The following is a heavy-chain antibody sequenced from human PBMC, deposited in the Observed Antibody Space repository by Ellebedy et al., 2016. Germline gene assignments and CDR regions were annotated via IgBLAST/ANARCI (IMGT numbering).Heavy chain of an antibody. V-gene: IGHV3-23*01. J-gene: IGHJ4*02. D-gene: IGHD6-13*01. CDR1: GFTFSSYA. CDR2: INADGDLT. Sequence: GESLKISXAASGFTFSSYAMSWVRQAPGKGLEWVSAINADGDLTHCADSVKGRFTISRDNSKNTVYLQMNSLRAEDTALYYCAKEVGTSSPDYWGQGTLVTVSS. CDR3: AKEVGTSSPDY.